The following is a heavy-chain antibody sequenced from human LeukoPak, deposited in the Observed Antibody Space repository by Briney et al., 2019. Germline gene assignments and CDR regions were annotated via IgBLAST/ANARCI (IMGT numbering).Heavy chain of an antibody. V-gene: IGHV1-2*02. D-gene: IGHD3-10*01. J-gene: IGHJ5*02. CDR1: GYTFTGYY. CDR2: INPNGGGT. CDR3: ARARITMVRGVISWFDP. Sequence: EASVKVSCKASGYTFTGYYMHWVRQAPGQGLEWMGWINPNGGGTNYAQKFQGRVTMTRDTSISTAYMELSRLRSDDTAVYYCARARITMVRGVISWFDPWGQGTLVTVSS.